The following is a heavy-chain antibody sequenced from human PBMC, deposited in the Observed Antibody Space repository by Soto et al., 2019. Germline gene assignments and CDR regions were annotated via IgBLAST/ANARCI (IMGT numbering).Heavy chain of an antibody. Sequence: PGGSLRLSCAVSGFAFSSYAMHWVRQAPGQGLEWVSTISYDTTKEYYADSVKGRFTISRDNSKSMVFLQMRSLRPDDMAVYYCATEALYLIKVVVPTFGYWGQGMLVTVSS. D-gene: IGHD3-16*01. CDR2: ISYDTTKE. CDR1: GFAFSSYA. V-gene: IGHV3-30-3*01. J-gene: IGHJ1*01. CDR3: ATEALYLIKVVVPTFGY.